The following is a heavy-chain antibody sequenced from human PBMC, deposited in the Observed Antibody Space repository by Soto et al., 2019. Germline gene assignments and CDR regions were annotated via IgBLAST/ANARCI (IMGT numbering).Heavy chain of an antibody. D-gene: IGHD3-3*01. Sequence: GGSLSLSCAASGFTFSSYAMHWVRQAPGKGLEWVAVISYDGSNKYYADSVKGRFTISRDNSKNTLYLQMNSLRAEDTAVYYCARADNYDFWSGRDDAFDIWGQGTMVTVSS. V-gene: IGHV3-30-3*01. J-gene: IGHJ3*02. CDR2: ISYDGSNK. CDR3: ARADNYDFWSGRDDAFDI. CDR1: GFTFSSYA.